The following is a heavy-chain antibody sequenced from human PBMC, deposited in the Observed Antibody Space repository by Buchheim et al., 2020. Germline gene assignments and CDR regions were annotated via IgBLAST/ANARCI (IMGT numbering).Heavy chain of an antibody. J-gene: IGHJ2*01. CDR3: ASGDDL. CDR1: GGTFSSAV. CDR2: IIPVFGTL. V-gene: IGHV1-69*06. D-gene: IGHD7-27*01. Sequence: QLVQSGAEVKRPGSSVKVSCRASGGTFSSAVIGWVRHAPGHGLEWMGGIIPVFGTLNYAQKFQGRLSIAADRSTSTVYIELSSLTSDDTAVYFCASGDDLWGRGTL.